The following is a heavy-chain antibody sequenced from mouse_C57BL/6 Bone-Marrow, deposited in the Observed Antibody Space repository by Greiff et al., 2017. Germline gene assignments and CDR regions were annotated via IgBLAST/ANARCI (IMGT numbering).Heavy chain of an antibody. V-gene: IGHV5-17*01. CDR3: ARGDYGIAWFAY. J-gene: IGHJ3*01. Sequence: EVKVVESGGGLVKPGGSLKLSCAASGFTFSDYGMHWVRQAPEKGLEWVAYISSGSSTIYYADTVKGRFTISRDNAKNTLFLQMTSLRSGDTAMYYCARGDYGIAWFAYWGQGTLVTVSA. D-gene: IGHD1-1*01. CDR1: GFTFSDYG. CDR2: ISSGSSTI.